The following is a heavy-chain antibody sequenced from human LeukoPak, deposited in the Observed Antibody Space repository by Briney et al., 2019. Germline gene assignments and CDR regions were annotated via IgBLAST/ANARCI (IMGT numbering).Heavy chain of an antibody. CDR2: ITISGTTI. Sequence: GGSLRLSCAASGFTFSTYNMNWVRQAPGKGLEWVSYITISGTTIYYADSVKGRFTISRDNAKNSLYLQMNSLRDEDTAVYYCARVSYYCMAVWGKGTTVTVSS. CDR3: ARVSYYCMAV. J-gene: IGHJ6*03. CDR1: GFTFSTYN. V-gene: IGHV3-48*02.